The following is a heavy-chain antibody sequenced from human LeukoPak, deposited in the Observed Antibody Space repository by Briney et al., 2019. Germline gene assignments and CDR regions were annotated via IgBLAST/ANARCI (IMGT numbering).Heavy chain of an antibody. CDR3: AKDYNRAYYYGSGFDY. Sequence: GRSLRLSCAASGFTFSSYGMHWVRQAPGKGLEWVAFIRYDGSKKYSADSVKGRFTISRDNSKNTLYLQMNSLRAEDTAVYYCAKDYNRAYYYGSGFDYWGQGTLVTVSS. CDR1: GFTFSSYG. D-gene: IGHD3-10*01. J-gene: IGHJ4*02. CDR2: IRYDGSKK. V-gene: IGHV3-30*02.